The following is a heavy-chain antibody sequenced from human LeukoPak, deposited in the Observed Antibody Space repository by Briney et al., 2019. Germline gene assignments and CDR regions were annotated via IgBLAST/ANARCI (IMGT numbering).Heavy chain of an antibody. CDR1: GYTFTGYY. D-gene: IGHD3-22*01. V-gene: IGHV1-2*02. CDR3: ARVILRNYFYDSSGFGY. J-gene: IGHJ4*02. Sequence: ASVKVSCKASGYTFTGYYMHWVRQAPGQGLEWMGWINPNSGGTNYAQKFQGRVTMTRDTSISTAYMELSRLRSDDTAVYYCARVILRNYFYDSSGFGYWGQGTLVTVSS. CDR2: INPNSGGT.